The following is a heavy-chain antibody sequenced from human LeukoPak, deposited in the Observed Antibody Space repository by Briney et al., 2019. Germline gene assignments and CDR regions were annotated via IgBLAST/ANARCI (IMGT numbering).Heavy chain of an antibody. J-gene: IGHJ4*02. Sequence: ASVTVSCKTSGYTFTNYAMNWVRQAPGQGLEWMGWINTNTGNPTYAQGFTGRFVFSLDTSVSTAYLQISGLKAEDTAVYYCASTPARYDSSGYYSSDYWGQGTLVTVSS. CDR3: ASTPARYDSSGYYSSDY. D-gene: IGHD3-22*01. CDR2: INTNTGNP. V-gene: IGHV7-4-1*02. CDR1: GYTFTNYA.